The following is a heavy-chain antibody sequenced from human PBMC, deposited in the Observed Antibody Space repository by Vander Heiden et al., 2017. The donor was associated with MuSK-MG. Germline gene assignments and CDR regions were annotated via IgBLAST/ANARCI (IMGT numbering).Heavy chain of an antibody. J-gene: IGHJ4*02. CDR2: IYHSGST. CDR1: GYSISSGYY. V-gene: IGHV4-38-2*01. CDR3: ATGAARTDGLFDY. Sequence: QVQLQESGPGLVKPSETLSLTCAVSGYSISSGYYWGWIRQPPGKGLEWIGSIYHSGSTYYNPALKSRVTISVDTSKNQFSLKMRSVTEADTAVYYYATGAARTDGLFDYWSQGTMVTVFS. D-gene: IGHD6-6*01.